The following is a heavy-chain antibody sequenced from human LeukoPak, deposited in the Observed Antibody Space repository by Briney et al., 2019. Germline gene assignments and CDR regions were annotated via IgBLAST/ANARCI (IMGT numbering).Heavy chain of an antibody. CDR2: IYYSGST. D-gene: IGHD3-10*01. CDR3: AKGRNSYDSGRCHSPNCYYGMDV. J-gene: IGHJ6*02. V-gene: IGHV4-31*03. Sequence: SETLSLTCTVSGGSISSGGYYWSWIRQHPGKGLEWIGYIYYSGSTYYNPSLKSRVTISVDTSKNQFSLKLSSVTAADTAVYYCAKGRNSYDSGRCHSPNCYYGMDVWGQGTTVTVFS. CDR1: GGSISSGGYY.